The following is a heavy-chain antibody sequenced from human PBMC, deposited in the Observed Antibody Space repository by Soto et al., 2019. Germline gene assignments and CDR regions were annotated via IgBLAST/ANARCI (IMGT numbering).Heavy chain of an antibody. J-gene: IGHJ4*02. CDR1: GFTVSSNY. Sequence: GGSLRLSCAASGFTVSSNYMSWVRQAPGKGLEWVSVIYSGGSTYYADSVKGRFTISRDNSKNTLYLQMNSLRAEDTAVYYCARDNIAARPDGEIGVFDYWGQGTLVTVSS. D-gene: IGHD6-6*01. CDR2: IYSGGST. CDR3: ARDNIAARPDGEIGVFDY. V-gene: IGHV3-66*01.